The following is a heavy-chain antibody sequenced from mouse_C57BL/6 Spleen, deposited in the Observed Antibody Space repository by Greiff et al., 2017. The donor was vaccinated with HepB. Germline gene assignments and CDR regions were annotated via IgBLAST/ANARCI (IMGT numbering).Heavy chain of an antibody. V-gene: IGHV1-80*01. CDR1: GYAFSSYW. J-gene: IGHJ4*01. CDR2: IYPGDGDT. CDR3: ARSGDHHYGTLYAMDY. Sequence: QVQLQQSGAELVKPGASVKISCKASGYAFSSYWMNWVKQRPGKGLEWIGQIYPGDGDTNYNGKFKGKATLTADKSSSTAYMQLSSLTSEDSAVYFCARSGDHHYGTLYAMDYWGQGTSVTVSS. D-gene: IGHD1-2*01.